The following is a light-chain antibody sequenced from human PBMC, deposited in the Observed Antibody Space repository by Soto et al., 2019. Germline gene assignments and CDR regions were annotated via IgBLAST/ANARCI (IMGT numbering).Light chain of an antibody. CDR1: QSVSSN. Sequence: VMRQSPATLSVSPGERAPLSCRASQSVSSNLAWYQQKPGQAPRLLIYGVSTRATGIPARFSGSVSETEFTLTISRLPSEYFAISYCQQYNNWPPGITYGQGTRLEIK. V-gene: IGKV3D-15*01. CDR3: QQYNNWPPGIT. CDR2: GVS. J-gene: IGKJ5*01.